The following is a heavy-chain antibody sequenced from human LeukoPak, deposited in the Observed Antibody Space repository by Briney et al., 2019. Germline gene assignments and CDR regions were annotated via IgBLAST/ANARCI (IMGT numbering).Heavy chain of an antibody. CDR3: ARQFYDILTGYYFFFDY. Sequence: SETLSLICTVSGGSISSSIHYWGWIRQPPGKGLEWIGSIYYNGNSYYKQSLKSRVTISLDTSKNQLSLILNSVTAADTAVYYCARQFYDILTGYYFFFDYWGQGTLVTVSS. V-gene: IGHV4-39*07. D-gene: IGHD3-9*01. J-gene: IGHJ4*02. CDR2: IYYNGNS. CDR1: GGSISSSIHY.